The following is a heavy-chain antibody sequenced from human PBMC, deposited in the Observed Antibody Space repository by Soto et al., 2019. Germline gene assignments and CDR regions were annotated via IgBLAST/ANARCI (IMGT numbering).Heavy chain of an antibody. CDR1: GYTFTSYG. J-gene: IGHJ4*02. CDR3: ASDRNYDFLDSGDY. D-gene: IGHD3-3*01. CDR2: ISAYNGNT. Sequence: QVQLVQSGAEVKKPGAPVKVSCKASGYTFTSYGISWVRQAPGQGLEWMGWISAYNGNTNYAQKLQGRVTMTTDTSTSTAYMQLRSLRSDDKTVYYCASDRNYDFLDSGDYWGQGTLVTVYS. V-gene: IGHV1-18*01.